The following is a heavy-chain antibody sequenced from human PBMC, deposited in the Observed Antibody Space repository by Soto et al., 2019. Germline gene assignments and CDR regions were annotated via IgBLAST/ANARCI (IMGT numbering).Heavy chain of an antibody. CDR3: ANSLGRDYYGSASHSAGGY. Sequence: EVQLLESGGGLVQPGGSLRLSCAASGFTFSSYAMSWVRQAPGKGLEWVSAISGSGGSTYYADSVKGRFTISRDNSKKTLYLQMNSLRAEDTSVYYCANSLGRDYYGSASHSAGGYWGQGTLVTVSS. D-gene: IGHD3-10*01. V-gene: IGHV3-23*01. CDR1: GFTFSSYA. CDR2: ISGSGGST. J-gene: IGHJ4*02.